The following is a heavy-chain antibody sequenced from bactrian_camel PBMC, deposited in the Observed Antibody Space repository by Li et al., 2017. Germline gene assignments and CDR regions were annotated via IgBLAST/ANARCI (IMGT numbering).Heavy chain of an antibody. Sequence: HVQLVESGGGSVQAGGSLRLSCAASGSIFSSYWMYWVRQAPGKGLEWVSSLNIGGGSIHYKESVKGRFTIPWDDAKNTLYLQMNSLRTEDTAVYYCAREKDNSDALDYWGKGTQVTVS. CDR1: GSIFSSYW. D-gene: IGHD4*01. CDR2: LNIGGGSI. J-gene: IGHJ7*01. V-gene: IGHV3S1*01.